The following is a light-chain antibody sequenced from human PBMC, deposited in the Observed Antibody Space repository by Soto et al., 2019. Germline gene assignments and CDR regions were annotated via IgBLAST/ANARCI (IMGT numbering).Light chain of an antibody. CDR2: GAS. Sequence: DVQMTQSPSTLSASVGGRVTITCRASQSIINWLAWYQQKPGKAPKLLIYGASSLESGVPSRFSGSGSGTEFTLTITNLQPDDFATYYCQQYDSFSGKFGQGTTVDI. V-gene: IGKV1-5*01. CDR3: QQYDSFSGK. CDR1: QSIINW. J-gene: IGKJ1*01.